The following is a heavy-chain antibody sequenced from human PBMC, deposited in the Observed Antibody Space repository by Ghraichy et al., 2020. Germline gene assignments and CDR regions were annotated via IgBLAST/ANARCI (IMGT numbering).Heavy chain of an antibody. CDR1: GFTFSSYG. Sequence: LSLTCAASGFTFSSYGMHWVRQAPGKGLEWVAFIRYDGSNKYYADSVKGRFTISRDNSKNTLYLQMNSLRAEDTAVYYCARSATYYYYGMDVWGQGTTVTVSS. CDR3: ARSATYYYYGMDV. D-gene: IGHD2-15*01. CDR2: IRYDGSNK. J-gene: IGHJ6*02. V-gene: IGHV3-30*02.